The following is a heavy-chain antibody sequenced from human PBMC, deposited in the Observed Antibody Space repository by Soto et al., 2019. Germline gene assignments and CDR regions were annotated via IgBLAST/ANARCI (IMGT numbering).Heavy chain of an antibody. D-gene: IGHD3-3*01. V-gene: IGHV1-3*01. CDR2: INAGNGNT. J-gene: IGHJ5*02. CDR1: GYTFTSYA. Sequence: SCKASGYTFTSYAMHWVRQARGQRLEWMGWINAGNGNTKYSQKFQGRVTITRDTSASTAYMELSSLRSEDTAVYYCAAELSTYYDFWSGPGFDPWGQGTLVTVSS. CDR3: AAELSTYYDFWSGPGFDP.